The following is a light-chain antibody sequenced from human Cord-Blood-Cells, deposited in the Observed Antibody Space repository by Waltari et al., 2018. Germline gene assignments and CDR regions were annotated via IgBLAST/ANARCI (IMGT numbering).Light chain of an antibody. J-gene: IGLJ3*02. Sequence: QSALTQPASVSGSPGQSITIPCTGTSSDVGGYNYVSWYQQHPGKAPKLMIYYDSNRPSEVSNRFSGSKSGNTASLTISGLQAEDEADYYCSSYTSSSTWVFGGGTKLTVL. CDR1: SSDVGGYNY. V-gene: IGLV2-14*03. CDR2: YDS. CDR3: SSYTSSSTWV.